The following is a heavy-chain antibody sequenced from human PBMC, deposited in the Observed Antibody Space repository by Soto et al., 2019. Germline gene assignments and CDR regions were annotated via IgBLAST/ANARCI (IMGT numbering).Heavy chain of an antibody. J-gene: IGHJ6*02. CDR2: IDPSDSYT. Sequence: PGESLKISCKGSGFSFTSYRISWVRQMPGKGLEWMGRIDPSDSYTNYSPSFQGHVTISADKSISTAYLQWSSLKASDTAMYYCARLDYYDSSGYSHGMDVWGQGTTVTVSS. CDR3: ARLDYYDSSGYSHGMDV. V-gene: IGHV5-10-1*01. CDR1: GFSFTSYR. D-gene: IGHD3-22*01.